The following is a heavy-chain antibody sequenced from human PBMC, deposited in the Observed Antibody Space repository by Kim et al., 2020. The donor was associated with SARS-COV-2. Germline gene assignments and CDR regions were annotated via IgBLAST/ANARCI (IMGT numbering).Heavy chain of an antibody. V-gene: IGHV4-39*01. J-gene: IGHJ5*02. D-gene: IGHD6-13*01. CDR3: ARPMAAAAPEGWFDP. Sequence: PSPKGRVTISVATSKNQFSLKLSSVTAADTAVYYCARPMAAAAPEGWFDPWGQGTLVTVSS.